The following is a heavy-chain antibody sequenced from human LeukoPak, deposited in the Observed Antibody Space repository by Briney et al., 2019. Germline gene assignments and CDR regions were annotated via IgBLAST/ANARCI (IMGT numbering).Heavy chain of an antibody. Sequence: ASVKVSCKASGYTFTRYAMNWVRQAPGQGLEWMGWINTNTGNPTYAQGFTGRFVFSLDTSVSTAYLQISSLKAEDTAVYYCASAYYYDSSGYYSLWSYYYYGMDVWGQGTTVTVSS. CDR2: INTNTGNP. J-gene: IGHJ6*02. CDR1: GYTFTRYA. V-gene: IGHV7-4-1*02. CDR3: ASAYYYDSSGYYSLWSYYYYGMDV. D-gene: IGHD3-22*01.